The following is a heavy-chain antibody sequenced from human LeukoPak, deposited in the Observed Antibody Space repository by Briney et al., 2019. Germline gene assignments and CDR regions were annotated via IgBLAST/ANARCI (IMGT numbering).Heavy chain of an antibody. Sequence: GSLRLSCAASGFTFSSYWMSWVRQAPGKGLEWVADMKQDGSEKYYVDSVKGRFTISRDNAKNSLYLQMNSLRAEDTAVYYCARPGGYGVQPLDFWGQGTLVTVSS. V-gene: IGHV3-7*01. CDR3: ARPGGYGVQPLDF. D-gene: IGHD3-10*01. J-gene: IGHJ4*02. CDR1: GFTFSSYW. CDR2: MKQDGSEK.